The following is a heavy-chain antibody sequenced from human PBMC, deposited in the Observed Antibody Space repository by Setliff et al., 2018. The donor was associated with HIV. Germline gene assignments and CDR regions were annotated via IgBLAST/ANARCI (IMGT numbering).Heavy chain of an antibody. V-gene: IGHV3-23*01. Sequence: GGSLRLSCAASGFTFSNQVMTWVRQAPGKGLEWVSSISGTGADTYYADSVKGRFAISRDNAKNSVYLQMNSLRAEDTAMYYCVRPVREPVDWGRGTLVTVSS. CDR2: ISGTGADT. CDR1: GFTFSNQV. CDR3: VRPVREPVD. J-gene: IGHJ4*02. D-gene: IGHD6-19*01.